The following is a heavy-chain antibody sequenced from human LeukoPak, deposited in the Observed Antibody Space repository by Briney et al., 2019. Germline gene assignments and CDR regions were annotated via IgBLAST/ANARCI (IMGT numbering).Heavy chain of an antibody. V-gene: IGHV3-23*01. CDR2: ISGSGGST. D-gene: IGHD2-2*03. CDR1: GFTFSSYA. J-gene: IGHJ4*02. Sequence: GGSLRLSCAASGFTFSSYAMSWVRQAPGKGLEWVSAISGSGGSTYYADSVKGRFTISRDNSKNTLYLQMNSLRAEDTAVYYCAKGTGYCSSTSCFFPLDYWGQGTLVTVSS. CDR3: AKGTGYCSSTSCFFPLDY.